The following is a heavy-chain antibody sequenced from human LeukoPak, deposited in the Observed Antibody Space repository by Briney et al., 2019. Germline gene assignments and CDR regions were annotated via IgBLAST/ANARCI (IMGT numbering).Heavy chain of an antibody. CDR3: ARERFTYGSGREFDY. V-gene: IGHV3-30-3*01. J-gene: IGHJ4*02. Sequence: AGGSLRLSCAASGFTFSSYAMHWVRQAPGKGLEWVADISYDGSNKYYADSVRGRFTISRDNSKNTLYLQMNSLRAEDTAVYYCARERFTYGSGREFDYWGQGTLVTVSS. CDR2: ISYDGSNK. D-gene: IGHD3-10*01. CDR1: GFTFSSYA.